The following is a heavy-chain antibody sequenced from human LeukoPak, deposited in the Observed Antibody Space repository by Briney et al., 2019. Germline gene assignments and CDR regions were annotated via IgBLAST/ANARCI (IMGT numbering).Heavy chain of an antibody. CDR1: GFTFSSYA. CDR2: ISGSGGST. CDR3: AKGLGVVPAALTGFDY. J-gene: IGHJ4*02. Sequence: PGGSLRLSCAASGFTFSSYAMSWVRQAPGKGLEWVSAISGSGGSTYYADSVKGRFTISRDNSKNTLYLQMNSPRAEDTAVYYCAKGLGVVPAALTGFDYWGQGTLVTVSS. D-gene: IGHD2-2*01. V-gene: IGHV3-23*01.